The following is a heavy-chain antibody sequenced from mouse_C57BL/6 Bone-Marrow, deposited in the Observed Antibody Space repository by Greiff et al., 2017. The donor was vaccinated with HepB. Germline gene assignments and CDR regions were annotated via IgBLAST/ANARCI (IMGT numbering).Heavy chain of an antibody. J-gene: IGHJ2*01. CDR3: ARHVSEGFYYFDY. CDR2: INPSNGGT. Sequence: QVQLQQPGTELVKPGASVKLSCKASGYTFTSYWIHWVKQRPGQGLEWIGNINPSNGGTNYNEKFKSKATLTVDKSSSTAYMQLSSLTSEDSAVYYCARHVSEGFYYFDYWGQGTTLTVSS. D-gene: IGHD3-2*02. V-gene: IGHV1-53*01. CDR1: GYTFTSYW.